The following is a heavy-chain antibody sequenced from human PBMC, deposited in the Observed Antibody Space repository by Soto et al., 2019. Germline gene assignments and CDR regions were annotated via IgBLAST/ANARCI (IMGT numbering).Heavy chain of an antibody. D-gene: IGHD1-1*01. V-gene: IGHV4-39*01. CDR1: GGSISSSSYY. Sequence: SETLSLTCTVSGGSISSSSYYWGWIRQPPGKGLEWIGSIYYSGSTYYNPSLKSRVTISVDTSKNQFSLKLSSVTAADTAVYYCARLLPRYGSLRWKFDYWGQGTLVTVSS. CDR2: IYYSGST. J-gene: IGHJ4*02. CDR3: ARLLPRYGSLRWKFDY.